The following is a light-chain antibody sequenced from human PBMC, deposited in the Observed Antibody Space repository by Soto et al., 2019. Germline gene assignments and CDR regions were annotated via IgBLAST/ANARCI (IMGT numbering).Light chain of an antibody. J-gene: IGKJ4*01. Sequence: EIVLTQSPGTLSLSPRERAALSCRASQSVSSSLAWYQQKPGQAPRLGIYGASSRATGIPDRFSGSGSGTDFTLPISRLEPADFAVYYCQQYGRSAPLTFGGGTKVDIK. CDR2: GAS. V-gene: IGKV3-20*01. CDR3: QQYGRSAPLT. CDR1: QSVSSS.